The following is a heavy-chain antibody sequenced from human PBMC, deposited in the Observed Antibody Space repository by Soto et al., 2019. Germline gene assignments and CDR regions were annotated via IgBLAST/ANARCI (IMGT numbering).Heavy chain of an antibody. Sequence: PGGSLRLSCTASEFTFSTYDMNWVRQAPGKGLEWVTSISSRSSYIYYADSVKGRFTISRDNAKNSLYLQMNSLRAEDTAVYYCARSKVDYYYYMDVWGKGTTVTVSS. CDR2: ISSRSSYI. CDR1: EFTFSTYD. V-gene: IGHV3-21*01. CDR3: ARSKVDYYYYMDV. J-gene: IGHJ6*03.